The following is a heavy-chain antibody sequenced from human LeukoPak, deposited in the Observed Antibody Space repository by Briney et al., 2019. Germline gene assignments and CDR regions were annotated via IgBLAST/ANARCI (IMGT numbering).Heavy chain of an antibody. CDR3: ARERRLKMVYAGGFDY. V-gene: IGHV4-39*07. CDR2: IYYSGST. D-gene: IGHD2-8*01. Sequence: SETLSLTCTVSGGSISSSSYYWGWIRQPPGKGLEWIGSIYYSGSTYYNPSLKSRVTISVDTSKNQFSLKLSSVTAADTAVYYCARERRLKMVYAGGFDYWGQGTLVTVSS. CDR1: GGSISSSSYY. J-gene: IGHJ4*02.